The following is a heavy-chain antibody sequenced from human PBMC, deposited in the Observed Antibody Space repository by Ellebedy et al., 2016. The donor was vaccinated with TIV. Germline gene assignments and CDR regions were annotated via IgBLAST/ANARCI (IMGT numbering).Heavy chain of an antibody. D-gene: IGHD3-10*01. CDR1: GFSISDSY. V-gene: IGHV3-11*01. J-gene: IGHJ3*02. CDR3: ATARGDHGAFEI. Sequence: GESLKISCAVSGFSISDSYMSWVRQAPGKGLEWVSYISAGGTVISYADSVKGRFTISRDNTKNSLYLQMNSLRAEDTAVYHCATARGDHGAFEIWGQGTMATVSS. CDR2: ISAGGTVI.